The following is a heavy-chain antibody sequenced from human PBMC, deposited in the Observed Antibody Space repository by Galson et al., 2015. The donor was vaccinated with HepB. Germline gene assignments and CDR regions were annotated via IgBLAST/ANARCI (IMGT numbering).Heavy chain of an antibody. J-gene: IGHJ4*02. D-gene: IGHD2-21*01. Sequence: SLRLSCAASGFTFSSYGMNWVRQAPGKGLEWVSSISSISSYISYADSVKGRFTISRDNAQNSLFLQMNRLRGEDTAVYYCARDFLWQHLVPQDRRDYWGQGPLVTVSS. CDR1: GFTFSSYG. CDR2: ISSISSYI. CDR3: ARDFLWQHLVPQDRRDY. V-gene: IGHV3-21*01.